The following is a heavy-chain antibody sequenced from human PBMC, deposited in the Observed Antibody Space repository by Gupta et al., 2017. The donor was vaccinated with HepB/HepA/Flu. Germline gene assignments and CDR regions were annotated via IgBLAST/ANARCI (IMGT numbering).Heavy chain of an antibody. Sequence: QVHLQQWGAGLLKPSETLSLTCAVYGGSFSDYYWSWIRQPPGKGLEWIGEINHSGSTNYKPSRKRRVAISVDTSKNQFSLRMTSVTAADTAVDYCAKFPSKPSGVVQVAIPHWGQGTLVTVSS. V-gene: IGHV4-34*01. CDR3: AKFPSKPSGVVQVAIPH. CDR1: GGSFSDYY. CDR2: INHSGST. J-gene: IGHJ4*02. D-gene: IGHD2-2*01.